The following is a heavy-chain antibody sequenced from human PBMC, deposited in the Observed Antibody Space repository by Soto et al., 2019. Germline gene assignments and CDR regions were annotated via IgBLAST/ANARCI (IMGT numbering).Heavy chain of an antibody. D-gene: IGHD2-2*01. CDR1: GGSISSGDYY. J-gene: IGHJ5*02. V-gene: IGHV4-30-4*01. Sequence: PSETLSLTCSASGGSISSGDYYWSWIRQPPGKGLEWIGHMFYTGTTYYNPSLKSRITISMDTSKNQFSPRLTSVTAADTAEYHCARVVRFCSSPSCRGRNWFDPWGQGTRVTVSS. CDR2: MFYTGTT. CDR3: ARVVRFCSSPSCRGRNWFDP.